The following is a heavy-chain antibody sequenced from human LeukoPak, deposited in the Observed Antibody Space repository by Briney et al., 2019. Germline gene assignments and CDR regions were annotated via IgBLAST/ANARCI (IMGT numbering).Heavy chain of an antibody. CDR3: ARVGYTRGPLPYGMDV. D-gene: IGHD3-16*02. J-gene: IGHJ6*02. Sequence: GSSEKVSCKACVGPFHTYSIRWVRLAPGQGLEWMGRVVPESEISTYAQKLLGRVTITADYSANKVYMEVSGLRSDDTATYYCARVGYTRGPLPYGMDVWGQGTTVSV. V-gene: IGHV1-69*04. CDR2: VVPESEIS. CDR1: VGPFHTYS.